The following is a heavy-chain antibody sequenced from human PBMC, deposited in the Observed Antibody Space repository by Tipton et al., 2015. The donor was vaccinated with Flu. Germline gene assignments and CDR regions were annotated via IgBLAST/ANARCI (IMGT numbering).Heavy chain of an antibody. D-gene: IGHD6-13*01. CDR2: AYYTGST. Sequence: LRLSCDVSGSTIRRGFYWGWIRQPPGKGLEWIGYAYYTGSTKYNPSLKSRVTISLDTPKNQVSLKLNSVTAADTAVYFCARALYSSNWYGSVWPDPWGQGTLVTVSS. J-gene: IGHJ5*02. CDR3: ARALYSSNWYGSVWPDP. V-gene: IGHV4-61*08. CDR1: GSTIRRGFY.